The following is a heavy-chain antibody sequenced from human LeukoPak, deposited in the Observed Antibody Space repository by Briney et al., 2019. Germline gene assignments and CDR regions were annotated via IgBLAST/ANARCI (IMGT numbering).Heavy chain of an antibody. CDR3: ARVFRRIAVAGTLFDP. Sequence: ASVKVSCKASGYTFTSYGISWVRQAPGQGLEWMGWINPNSGGTNYAQKFQGRVTMTRDTSISTAYMELSRLRSDDTAVYYCARVFRRIAVAGTLFDPWGQGTLVTVSS. CDR2: INPNSGGT. CDR1: GYTFTSYG. J-gene: IGHJ5*02. D-gene: IGHD6-19*01. V-gene: IGHV1-2*02.